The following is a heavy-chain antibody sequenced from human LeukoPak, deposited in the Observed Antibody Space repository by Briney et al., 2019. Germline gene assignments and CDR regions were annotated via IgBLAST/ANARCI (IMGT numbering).Heavy chain of an antibody. CDR3: ARWAGSTIPGRYYSYYYGMDV. Sequence: SETLSLTCAVYGGSFSGYYWSWIRQPPGKGLEWIGEINHSGSTNYNPSLKSRVTISVDTSKNQFSLKLSSVTAADTAVYYCARWAGSTIPGRYYSYYYGMDVWGQGTTVTVSS. J-gene: IGHJ6*02. CDR2: INHSGST. D-gene: IGHD3-10*01. V-gene: IGHV4-34*01. CDR1: GGSFSGYY.